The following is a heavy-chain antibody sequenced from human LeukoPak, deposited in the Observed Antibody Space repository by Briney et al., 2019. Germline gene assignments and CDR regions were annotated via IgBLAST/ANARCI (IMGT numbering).Heavy chain of an antibody. CDR1: GGSFSSYY. D-gene: IGHD3-22*01. Sequence: SETLSLTCAVYGGSFSSYYWSWIRQPPGKGLEWIGEINHSGSTNYNPSLKSRVTISADTSKNQFSLKLSSVTAADTAVYYCARGLREYYYDTSGYYGLNFWGQGTLVTVSS. CDR2: INHSGST. CDR3: ARGLREYYYDTSGYYGLNF. J-gene: IGHJ4*02. V-gene: IGHV4-34*01.